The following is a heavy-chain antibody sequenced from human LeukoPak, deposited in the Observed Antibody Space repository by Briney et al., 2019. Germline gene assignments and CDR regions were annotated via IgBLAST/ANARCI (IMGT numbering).Heavy chain of an antibody. CDR3: ARDWAKIGYCSSTSCYPTDY. CDR2: INPNSGGT. J-gene: IGHJ4*02. Sequence: ASVKVSCKASGYTFTGYYMHWVRQAPGQGLEWMGWINPNSGGTNYAQKFQGRVTMTRDTSISTAYMELSRLRSDDTAVYYCARDWAKIGYCSSTSCYPTDYWGQGTLVTVSS. CDR1: GYTFTGYY. D-gene: IGHD2-2*01. V-gene: IGHV1-2*02.